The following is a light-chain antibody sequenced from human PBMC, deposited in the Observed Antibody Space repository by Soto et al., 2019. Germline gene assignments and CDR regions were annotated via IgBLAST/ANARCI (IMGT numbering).Light chain of an antibody. V-gene: IGKV3-11*01. J-gene: IGKJ1*01. CDR3: QQYDKWPRT. CDR1: QSVSSY. CDR2: DAS. Sequence: EIVLTQSPATLSLSPGERATLSCRASQSVSSYLAWYQQKPGQAPRLLIYDASNRATGIPARFSGSGSGTEFALTISNLQSEDFAIYSCQQYDKWPRTFGQGTKVDIK.